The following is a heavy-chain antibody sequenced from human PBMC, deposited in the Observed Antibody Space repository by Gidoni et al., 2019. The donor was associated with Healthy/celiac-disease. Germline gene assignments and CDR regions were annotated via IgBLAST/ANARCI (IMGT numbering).Heavy chain of an antibody. D-gene: IGHD6-19*01. Sequence: QLQLQESGPGLVKPSETLSLTCTVSGGSISSSSYYWGWIRQPPGKGLEWIGSIYYSGSTYYNPSLKSRVTISVDTSKNQFSLKLSSVTAADTAVYYCARLISGWLTNWFDPWGQGTLVTVSS. V-gene: IGHV4-39*01. CDR1: GGSISSSSYY. CDR3: ARLISGWLTNWFDP. J-gene: IGHJ5*02. CDR2: IYYSGST.